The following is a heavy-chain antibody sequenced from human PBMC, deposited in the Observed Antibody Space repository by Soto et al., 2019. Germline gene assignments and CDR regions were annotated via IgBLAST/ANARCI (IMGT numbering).Heavy chain of an antibody. CDR3: AGWGGHDYNY. Sequence: GESLKISCAASGFTVSSTYMNWVRQAPGKGLEWVANINPDGNVGTYVDSVRGRFTTSRDNAKNSLYLQMNSLRADDTAVYFCAGWGGHDYNYWGQGIMVTVSS. V-gene: IGHV3-7*03. CDR2: INPDGNVG. CDR1: GFTVSSTY. J-gene: IGHJ4*02. D-gene: IGHD4-4*01.